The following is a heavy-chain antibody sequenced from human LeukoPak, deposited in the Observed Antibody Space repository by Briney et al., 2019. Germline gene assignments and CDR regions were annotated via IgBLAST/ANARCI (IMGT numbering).Heavy chain of an antibody. CDR2: IIPIFGTA. CDR3: ARGLTMVRGRDYYYYYMDV. J-gene: IGHJ6*03. V-gene: IGHV1-69*05. CDR1: GGTFSSYA. Sequence: SVKVSCKASGGTFSSYAISWVRQAPGQGLEWMGGIIPIFGTANYAQRFQGRVTITTDESTSTAYMELSSLRSEDTAVYYCARGLTMVRGRDYYYYYMDVWGKGTTVTVSS. D-gene: IGHD3-10*01.